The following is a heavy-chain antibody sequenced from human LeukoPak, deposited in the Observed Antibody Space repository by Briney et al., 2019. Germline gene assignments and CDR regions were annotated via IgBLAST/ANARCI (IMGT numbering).Heavy chain of an antibody. V-gene: IGHV4-38-2*01. D-gene: IGHD3-16*01. Sequence: PSETLSLTCAVSGYSINSAYYWGWIRQPPGKGLEWIGSMYHSGITYYNPSLKSRVTISVDTSKNQFSLKLNSVTAAATAVYYCGRLTPGENWFDSWGQGTLVTVSS. CDR3: GRLTPGENWFDS. CDR1: GYSINSAYY. J-gene: IGHJ5*01. CDR2: MYHSGIT.